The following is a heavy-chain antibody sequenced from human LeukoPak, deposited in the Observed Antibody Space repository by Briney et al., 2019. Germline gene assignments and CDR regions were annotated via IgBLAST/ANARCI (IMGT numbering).Heavy chain of an antibody. D-gene: IGHD3-3*01. CDR1: GGPISSSY. V-gene: IGHV4-59*08. CDR3: ARADFWSGYCDY. Sequence: PSETLSLTCTVSGGPISSSYWSWIRQPPGKGLEWIGFIYYSGNTNYNPSLKSRVIISVDTSKNQFSLKLSSVTAADTAVYYCARADFWSGYCDYWGQGTLVTVSS. CDR2: IYYSGNT. J-gene: IGHJ4*02.